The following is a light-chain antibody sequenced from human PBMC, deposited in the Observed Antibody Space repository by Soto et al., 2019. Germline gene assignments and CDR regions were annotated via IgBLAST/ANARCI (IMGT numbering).Light chain of an antibody. CDR3: QQFGSSPRT. Sequence: EVVLTQSPVTLSLSPGERATLSCRASQSFRGLLAWYQQKPGQAPRLLIYDASSRATGIPDRFSGSGSGTDFTLTISRLEPEDFAVYYCQQFGSSPRTFGQGTKVEI. CDR1: QSFRGL. V-gene: IGKV3-20*01. J-gene: IGKJ1*01. CDR2: DAS.